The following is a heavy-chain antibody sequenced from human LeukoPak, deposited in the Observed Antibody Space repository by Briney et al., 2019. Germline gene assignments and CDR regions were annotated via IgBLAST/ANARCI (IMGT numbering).Heavy chain of an antibody. CDR3: AREGAYCSSTSCHIQNWFDP. D-gene: IGHD2-2*01. CDR1: GYTFTSYA. V-gene: IGHV1-18*01. J-gene: IGHJ5*02. Sequence: ASVKVSCKASGYTFTSYAFRWVRQAPGQGLEWMGWLSAYNGNTNYAQKFQGRVTMTTDTSTSTAYMELRSLRSDDTAVYYCAREGAYCSSTSCHIQNWFDPWGQGTLVTVSS. CDR2: LSAYNGNT.